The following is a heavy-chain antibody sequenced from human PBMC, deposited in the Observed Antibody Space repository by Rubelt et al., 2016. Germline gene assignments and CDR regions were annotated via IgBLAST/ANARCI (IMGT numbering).Heavy chain of an antibody. CDR1: GFSFRDYA. CDR2: ISDSGGST. V-gene: IGHV3-23*04. J-gene: IGHJ4*02. CDR3: AKVVGSHPIYDY. Sequence: VQLVESGGGVVQPGRSLRLSCAASGFSFRDYAMHWVRQAPGKGLEWVSSISDSGGSTYYADSVKGRFTISRDNSKNTVYLQMNSLRAEDTAVYYYAKVVGSHPIYDYWGQGTLVTVSS. D-gene: IGHD1-26*01.